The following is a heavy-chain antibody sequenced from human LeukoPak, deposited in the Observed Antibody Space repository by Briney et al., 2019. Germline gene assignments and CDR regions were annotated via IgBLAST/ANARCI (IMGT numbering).Heavy chain of an antibody. D-gene: IGHD5-12*01. CDR3: AREVATLDDWYFDL. Sequence: QSGGSLRLSCAASGFTFSRHATHWVRQAPGKGLEWVAVISYDGSKKYYADTVKGRFTISRDNSKNTLYLQMNSLRAEDTAVYYCAREVATLDDWYFDLWGRGTLVTVSS. CDR2: ISYDGSKK. J-gene: IGHJ2*01. CDR1: GFTFSRHA. V-gene: IGHV3-30*04.